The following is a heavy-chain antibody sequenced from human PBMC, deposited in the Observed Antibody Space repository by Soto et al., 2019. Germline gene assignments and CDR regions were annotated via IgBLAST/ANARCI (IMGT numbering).Heavy chain of an antibody. Sequence: SVKVSCKASGGTFSSYAISLVRQAPGQGLEWMGGIIPIFGTANYAQKFQGRVTITADESTSTAYMELSSLRSEDTAVYYCARERDSYGSPFDYWGQGTLVTVSS. CDR1: GGTFSSYA. V-gene: IGHV1-69*13. CDR3: ARERDSYGSPFDY. D-gene: IGHD5-18*01. CDR2: IIPIFGTA. J-gene: IGHJ4*02.